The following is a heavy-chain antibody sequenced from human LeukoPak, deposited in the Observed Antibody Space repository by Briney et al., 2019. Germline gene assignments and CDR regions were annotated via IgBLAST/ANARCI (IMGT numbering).Heavy chain of an antibody. CDR1: GDTFTSYY. CDR2: INPSGGST. D-gene: IGHD5-18*01. V-gene: IGHV1-46*01. J-gene: IGHJ3*02. CDR3: ARIAGYSYGSNAFDI. Sequence: ASVKVSCKASGDTFTSYYMHWVRQAPGQGLEWMGIINPSGGSTSYAQKFQGRVTMTRDTSTSTVYMELSSLRSEDTAVYYCARIAGYSYGSNAFDIWGQGTMVTVSS.